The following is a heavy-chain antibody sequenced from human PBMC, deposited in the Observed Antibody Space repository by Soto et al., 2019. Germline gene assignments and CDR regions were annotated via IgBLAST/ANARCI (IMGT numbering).Heavy chain of an antibody. Sequence: ASVKVSCKASRYTFTRYGISWVRQAPGQGLEWMGWISTYNENTKYAQKFQGRVTLTTDTSTSTAYMELRSLTSDDTAVYYCAREGYCSSGSCALYSHEFFGMDVWGQGTTVTV. J-gene: IGHJ6*02. D-gene: IGHD2-15*01. CDR1: RYTFTRYG. V-gene: IGHV1-18*01. CDR2: ISTYNENT. CDR3: AREGYCSSGSCALYSHEFFGMDV.